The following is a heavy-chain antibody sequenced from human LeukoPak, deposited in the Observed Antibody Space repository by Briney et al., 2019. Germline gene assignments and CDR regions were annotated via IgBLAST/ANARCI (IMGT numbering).Heavy chain of an antibody. CDR1: GYTFTSYS. J-gene: IGHJ3*02. V-gene: IGHV1-46*01. CDR2: INPSGGST. D-gene: IGHD4-17*01. CDR3: ARGDGDYERSFAFDI. Sequence: ASVKVSCEASGYTFTSYSIHWVRQAPGQGLEWMGIINPSGGSTSYAQKFQGRVTMTRDMSTSTVYMELSSLRSEDTAVYYCARGDGDYERSFAFDIWGQGTMVTVSS.